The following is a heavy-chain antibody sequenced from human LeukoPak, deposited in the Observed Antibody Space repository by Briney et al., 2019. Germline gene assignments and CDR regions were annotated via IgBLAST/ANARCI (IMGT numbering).Heavy chain of an antibody. CDR2: FSGSGGST. CDR3: AVSARVERVWHYFNY. Sequence: GGSLSLSCAASGFTFSSYAMSWVRQAPGQGLEWVSAFSGSGGSTYYADSVKGRFTISRDNSKNTLLLQMNSLRAEDTAVYYCAVSARVERVWHYFNYWGQGTLVTVSS. D-gene: IGHD6-6*01. V-gene: IGHV3-23*01. CDR1: GFTFSSYA. J-gene: IGHJ4*02.